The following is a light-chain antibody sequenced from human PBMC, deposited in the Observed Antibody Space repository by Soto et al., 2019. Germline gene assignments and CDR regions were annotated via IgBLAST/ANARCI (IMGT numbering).Light chain of an antibody. J-gene: IGKJ2*01. CDR2: GAS. CDR3: QQYVSSPPT. CDR1: QSVTSSY. V-gene: IGKV3-20*01. Sequence: EIVLTQSPVTLSLSPGERATLSCRASQSVTSSYLAWYQQKPGQAPRLLIYGASIRATGIPSRFSGSWSGTDFTLTISGLYPEDFAVYYCQQYVSSPPTFGQGTKLEIK.